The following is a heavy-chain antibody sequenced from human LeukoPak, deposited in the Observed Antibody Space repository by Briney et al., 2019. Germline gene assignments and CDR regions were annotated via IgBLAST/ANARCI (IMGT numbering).Heavy chain of an antibody. V-gene: IGHV3-30*18. J-gene: IGHJ4*02. CDR3: AKDGTYCSGGSCYSYYFDY. Sequence: GGSLRLSCAASGFTFSSYGMHWVRQAPGKGLEWVAVISYDGSNKYYADSVKGRFTISRDNSKNTLYLQMNSLRAEDTAVYYCAKDGTYCSGGSCYSYYFDYWGQGTLVTVSS. D-gene: IGHD2-15*01. CDR2: ISYDGSNK. CDR1: GFTFSSYG.